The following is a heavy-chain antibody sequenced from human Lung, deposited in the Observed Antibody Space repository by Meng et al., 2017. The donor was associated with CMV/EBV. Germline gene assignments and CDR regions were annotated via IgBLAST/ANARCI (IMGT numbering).Heavy chain of an antibody. J-gene: IGHJ6*02. D-gene: IGHD2-2*01. CDR2: IYYSGST. CDR3: ARDLGYCSSTSCYYYYGMDV. Sequence: SXTXSLXCTVSGGXISSYYWSWIRQPPGKGLEWIGYIYYSGSTNYNPSLKSRVTISVDTSKNQFSLKLSSVTAADTAVYYCARDLGYCSSTSCYYYYGMDVWXQGTXVTVSS. CDR1: GGXISSYY. V-gene: IGHV4-59*01.